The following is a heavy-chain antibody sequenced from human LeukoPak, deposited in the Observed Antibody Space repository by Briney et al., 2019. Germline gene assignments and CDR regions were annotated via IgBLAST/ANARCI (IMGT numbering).Heavy chain of an antibody. CDR1: GGTFSSYA. D-gene: IGHD3-3*01. J-gene: IGHJ5*02. V-gene: IGHV1-69*01. CDR2: IIPIFGTA. CDR3: ARGGEEHYDFWSGYRNLNWFDP. Sequence: SVKVSCKASGGTFSSYAISWVRQAPGQGLEWMGGIIPIFGTANYAQKLQGRVTITADEYTSKAYMELSSLRSEDTAVYYCARGGEEHYDFWSGYRNLNWFDPWGQGTLVTVSS.